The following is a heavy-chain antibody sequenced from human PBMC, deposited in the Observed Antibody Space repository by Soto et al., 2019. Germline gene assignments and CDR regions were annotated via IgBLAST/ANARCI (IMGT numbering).Heavy chain of an antibody. CDR2: IIPICGTA. J-gene: IGHJ4*02. D-gene: IGHD3-22*01. CDR1: GGTFSSYA. Sequence: QVQLVQSGAEVKKPGSSVKVSCKASGGTFSSYAISWVQQAPGQGLEWMGGIIPICGTANYAQKFQGRVTITADESTSTAYMELSSLRSEDTAVYYCAREGASGSHIGYWGQGTLVPVSS. V-gene: IGHV1-69*01. CDR3: AREGASGSHIGY.